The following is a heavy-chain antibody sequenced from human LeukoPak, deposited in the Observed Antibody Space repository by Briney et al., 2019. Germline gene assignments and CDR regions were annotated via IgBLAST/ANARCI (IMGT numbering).Heavy chain of an antibody. CDR1: GYTFTSYD. J-gene: IGHJ3*02. Sequence: ASVKVSCKASGYTFTSYDINWVRQATGQGLEWMGWINPNSGGTNYAQKFQGWVTMTRDTSISTAYMELSRLRSDDTAVYYCARLMGGGGSSADAFDICGHGTMVTVSS. CDR2: INPNSGGT. V-gene: IGHV1-2*04. D-gene: IGHD2-15*01. CDR3: ARLMGGGGSSADAFDI.